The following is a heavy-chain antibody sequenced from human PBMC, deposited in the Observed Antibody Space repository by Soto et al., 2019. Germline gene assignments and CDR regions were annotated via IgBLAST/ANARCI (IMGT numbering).Heavy chain of an antibody. Sequence: GGSLRLSCAASGFTFSSYAMSWVRQAPGKGLEWVLAISGSGGSTYYADSVKGRFTISRDNSKNTLYLQMNSLRAEDTAVYYCAKVPGYCTNGVCSPVLFDYWGQGTLVTVSS. CDR1: GFTFSSYA. D-gene: IGHD2-8*01. CDR2: ISGSGGST. CDR3: AKVPGYCTNGVCSPVLFDY. V-gene: IGHV3-23*01. J-gene: IGHJ4*02.